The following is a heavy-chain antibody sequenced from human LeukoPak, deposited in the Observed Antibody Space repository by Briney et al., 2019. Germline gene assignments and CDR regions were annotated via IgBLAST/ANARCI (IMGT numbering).Heavy chain of an antibody. J-gene: IGHJ4*02. Sequence: PGGSLRLSCAASGFTFSSYEMNWVRQAPGKGLEWVSYISSSGSTIYYADSVKGRFTISRDNAKNSLYLQMNSLRAEDTAVYYCARVQRGYSSGWYVLVCTLDYWGQGTLVTVSS. D-gene: IGHD6-19*01. V-gene: IGHV3-48*03. CDR3: ARVQRGYSSGWYVLVCTLDY. CDR1: GFTFSSYE. CDR2: ISSSGSTI.